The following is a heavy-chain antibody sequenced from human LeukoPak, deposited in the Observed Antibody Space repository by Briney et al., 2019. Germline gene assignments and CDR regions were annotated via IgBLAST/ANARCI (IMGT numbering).Heavy chain of an antibody. D-gene: IGHD6-6*01. CDR1: GGSFSGYY. CDR2: ITHNGRT. Sequence: SETLSLTCAVYGGSFSGYYCTWIRQPPGKGLEWIGEITHNGRTAYNPSLKSRATISLDTSKNQFSLRLSSVTAADAAVYYCARGDIAARLQHWAQGTLVTVSS. CDR3: ARGDIAARLQH. J-gene: IGHJ1*01. V-gene: IGHV4-34*01.